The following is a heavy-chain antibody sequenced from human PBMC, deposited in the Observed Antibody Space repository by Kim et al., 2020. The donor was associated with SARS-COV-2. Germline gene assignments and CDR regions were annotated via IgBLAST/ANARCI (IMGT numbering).Heavy chain of an antibody. CDR1: GFPFGFYA. Sequence: GGSLRLSCAASGFPFGFYAMSWVRQAPGKGLEWVSTISNSGDNTHHADSVKGRFAISRDNSKNMLYLQMDRLRAEDTAVYYCVRDLTYSYSYWGQGTLVTVS. D-gene: IGHD5-18*01. V-gene: IGHV3-23*01. CDR2: ISNSGDNT. J-gene: IGHJ4*02. CDR3: VRDLTYSYSY.